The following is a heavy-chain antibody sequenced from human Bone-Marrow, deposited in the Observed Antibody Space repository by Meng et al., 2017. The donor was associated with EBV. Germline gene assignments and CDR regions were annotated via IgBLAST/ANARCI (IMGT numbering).Heavy chain of an antibody. CDR2: ISSSGSTK. CDR3: ANLAVAGDY. CDR1: GFSFSNYY. V-gene: IGHV3-11*01. D-gene: IGHD6-19*01. J-gene: IGHJ4*02. Sequence: VECEEGVVKSGGSMKPSCGASGFSFSNYYIHATRQAPGKGVELVSNISSSGSTKYYADSVKGRFTNSRDNAKNSLYLQMTSLRAEDTAVYYCANLAVAGDYWGQGTLVTVSS.